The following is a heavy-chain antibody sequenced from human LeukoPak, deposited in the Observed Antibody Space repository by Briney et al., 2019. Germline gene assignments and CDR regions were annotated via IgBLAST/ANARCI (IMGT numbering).Heavy chain of an antibody. Sequence: SETLSLTCTVYGGSFSGYYWSWIRQPPGKGLEWIGEINHSGSTNYNPSLKSRVTISVDKSKNQFSLKLSSATAADTAVYYCARGHRRLDPWGQGTLVTVSS. J-gene: IGHJ5*02. V-gene: IGHV4-34*01. CDR1: GGSFSGYY. CDR3: ARGHRRLDP. CDR2: INHSGST.